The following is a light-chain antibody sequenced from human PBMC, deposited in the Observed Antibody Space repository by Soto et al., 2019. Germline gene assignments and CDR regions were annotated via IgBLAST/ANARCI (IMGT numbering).Light chain of an antibody. J-gene: IGLJ2*01. V-gene: IGLV1-44*01. Sequence: QSVLTQPPSASGTPGQRVTMSCPGSSSNIGKNSVHWYRQLPGTAPELLIYNNNQWSSGVPDRFSGSKSGSSASLAIGGLQSEDEADYYCATWDDNFNGPVFGGGTKLTVL. CDR2: NNN. CDR1: SSNIGKNS. CDR3: ATWDDNFNGPV.